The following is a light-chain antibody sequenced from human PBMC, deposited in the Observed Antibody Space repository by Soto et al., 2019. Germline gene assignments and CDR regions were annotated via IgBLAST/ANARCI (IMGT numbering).Light chain of an antibody. CDR3: LQDYNSPPT. V-gene: IGKV1-6*01. CDR2: AAS. CDR1: QGIRND. Sequence: AIQMTQSPSSPSASVGDRVTITCRASQGIRNDLGWYQQKPGKAPKLLIYAASSLQSGVPSSFSGSGSGTDFTLTISSLQPEDFATYYCLQDYNSPPTFGQGTKVEIK. J-gene: IGKJ1*01.